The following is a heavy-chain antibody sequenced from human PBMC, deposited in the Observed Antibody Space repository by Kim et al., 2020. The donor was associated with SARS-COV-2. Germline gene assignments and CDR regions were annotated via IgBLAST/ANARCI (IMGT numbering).Heavy chain of an antibody. V-gene: IGHV1-69*04. Sequence: SVKVSCKASGGTFSSYAINWVRQAPGQGLEWMGRIIPILGITNYAQKCQRRVTITADKSTSTAYMELSSLRSEDTAVDYCARASFFYDSSGYHFDYWGQ. CDR2: IIPILGIT. D-gene: IGHD3-22*01. CDR1: GGTFSSYA. CDR3: ARASFFYDSSGYHFDY. J-gene: IGHJ4*02.